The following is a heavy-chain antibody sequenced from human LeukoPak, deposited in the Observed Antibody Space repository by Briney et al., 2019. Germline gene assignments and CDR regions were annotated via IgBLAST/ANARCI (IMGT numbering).Heavy chain of an antibody. CDR1: GYTFTAYY. CDR2: INPNSGDT. D-gene: IGHD6-25*01. Sequence: GASVKVSCKASGYTFTAYYMHWVRQAPGQGLEWMGWINPNSGDTNYAQEFQGRVTMTRDTSINTAYMELSGLRSDDTAVYYCARDLTFTSGRGVYWGQGSRVTVSS. J-gene: IGHJ4*02. V-gene: IGHV1-2*02. CDR3: ARDLTFTSGRGVY.